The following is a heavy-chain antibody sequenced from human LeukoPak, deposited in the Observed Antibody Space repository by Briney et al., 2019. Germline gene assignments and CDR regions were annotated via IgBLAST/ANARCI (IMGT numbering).Heavy chain of an antibody. CDR3: ARAIVVVPAAIPYYGMDV. Sequence: SVKVSCKASGGTFSSYAISWVRQAPGHRLEWMGRIIPIFGIANYAQKFQGRVTITADKSTSTAYMELSSLRSEDTAVYYCARAIVVVPAAIPYYGMDVWGQGTTVTVSS. CDR1: GGTFSSYA. V-gene: IGHV1-69*04. J-gene: IGHJ6*02. CDR2: IIPIFGIA. D-gene: IGHD2-2*01.